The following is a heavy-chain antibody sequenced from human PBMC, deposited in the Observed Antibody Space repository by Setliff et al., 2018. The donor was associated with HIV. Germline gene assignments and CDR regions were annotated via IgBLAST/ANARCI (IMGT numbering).Heavy chain of an antibody. CDR2: LYSSGTT. V-gene: IGHV4-39*01. CDR1: GDSIGSSSYY. Sequence: SETLSLTCTVSGDSIGSSSYYWGWIRQPPGKGLEWIGSLYSSGTTYYNPSLKSRLTISVDTSKNQFSLKLSSVTAADTAVYYCARRTLITGYDYWGQGTLVTVSS. J-gene: IGHJ4*02. D-gene: IGHD3-16*01. CDR3: ARRTLITGYDY.